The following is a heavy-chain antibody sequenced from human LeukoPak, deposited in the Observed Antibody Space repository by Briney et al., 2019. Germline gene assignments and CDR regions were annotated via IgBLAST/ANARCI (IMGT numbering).Heavy chain of an antibody. CDR3: MVRGVTNYGMDV. CDR1: GFTFRSYV. D-gene: IGHD3-10*01. V-gene: IGHV3-23*01. Sequence: GGSLRLSCAASGFTFRSYVMSWVRLAPGKGLEWVSGLNTDGAWIYYADSVKGRFTISRDNSENTLYLQMNSLRVEDTAIYYSMVRGVTNYGMDVWGQGTTVTVSS. CDR2: LNTDGAWI. J-gene: IGHJ6*02.